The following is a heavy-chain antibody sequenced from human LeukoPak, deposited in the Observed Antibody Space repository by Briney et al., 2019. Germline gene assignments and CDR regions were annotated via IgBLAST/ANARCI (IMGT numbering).Heavy chain of an antibody. Sequence: GRSLRLSCAASGFTFSHYAMHWVRQAPGKGLEWVAIISFDGTNKFYADSVKGRFTISRDNSKNALYLQMNSLAAEYTAVYYCAKGGYYERPWYFDYWGQGTLVTVSS. J-gene: IGHJ4*02. D-gene: IGHD3-22*01. CDR2: ISFDGTNK. CDR3: AKGGYYERPWYFDY. CDR1: GFTFSHYA. V-gene: IGHV3-30*18.